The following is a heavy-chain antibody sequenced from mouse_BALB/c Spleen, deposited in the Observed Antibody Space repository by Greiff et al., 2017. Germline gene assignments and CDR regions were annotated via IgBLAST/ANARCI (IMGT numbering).Heavy chain of an antibody. CDR2: ISYSGST. D-gene: IGHD2-1*01. J-gene: IGHJ4*01. V-gene: IGHV3-2*02. Sequence: EVQLVESGPGLVKPSQSLSLTCTVTGYSITSDYAWNWIRQFPGNKLEWMGYISYSGSTSYNPSLKSRISITRDTSKNQFFLQLNSVTTEDTATYYCARSVYGNLYYYAMDYWGQGTSVTVSS. CDR3: ARSVYGNLYYYAMDY. CDR1: GYSITSDYA.